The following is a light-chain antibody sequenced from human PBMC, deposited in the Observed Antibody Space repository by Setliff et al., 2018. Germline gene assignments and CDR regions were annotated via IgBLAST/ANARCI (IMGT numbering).Light chain of an antibody. CDR1: SCDIGGYNY. V-gene: IGLV2-14*01. CDR2: EVS. J-gene: IGLJ1*01. Sequence: QPALTQPASVSGSPGQSITISCTGTSCDIGGYNYVSWYQQHPGKAPKFMIYEVSNRPSGVSNRFSGSKSGNTASLTISGLQAEDEADYYCSSYTSSGTDVFGSGTKVTV. CDR3: SSYTSSGTDV.